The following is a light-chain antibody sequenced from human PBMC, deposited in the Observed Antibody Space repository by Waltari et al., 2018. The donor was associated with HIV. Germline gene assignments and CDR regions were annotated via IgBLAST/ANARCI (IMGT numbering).Light chain of an antibody. Sequence: QSTLTQPPSASGSPGQSVTISRTGTSSHIGGYNYVSWYQQHPGKAPKLIMTEVTKRPSGVPDRFSGSKSGNTASLTVSGLQADDEALYYCSSFAPTNKFYVLFGGGTTLTVL. CDR1: SSHIGGYNY. J-gene: IGLJ2*01. CDR3: SSFAPTNKFYVL. V-gene: IGLV2-8*01. CDR2: EVT.